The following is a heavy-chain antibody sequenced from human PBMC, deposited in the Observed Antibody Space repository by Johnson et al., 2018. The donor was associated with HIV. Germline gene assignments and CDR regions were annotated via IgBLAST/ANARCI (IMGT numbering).Heavy chain of an antibody. V-gene: IGHV3-20*04. CDR2: INWNGGST. CDR1: GFTFDDYG. D-gene: IGHD3-22*01. J-gene: IGHJ3*02. Sequence: VQLVESGGGVVRPGGSLRLSCAASGFTFDDYGMSWVRQAPGKGLEWVSGINWNGGSTGYADSVKGRFTISRDNAKNSLYLQMNSLRAEDTALYYCARDRHYYYDSSGYSTRGGDGLDIWGQGTVVTVSS. CDR3: ARDRHYYYDSSGYSTRGGDGLDI.